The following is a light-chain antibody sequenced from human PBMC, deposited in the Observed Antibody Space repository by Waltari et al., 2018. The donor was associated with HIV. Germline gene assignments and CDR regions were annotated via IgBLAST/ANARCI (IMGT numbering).Light chain of an antibody. V-gene: IGKV3-20*01. CDR1: ETVSNSF. J-gene: IGKJ1*01. CDR2: GAS. Sequence: EVVLTQSPGTLSLSPGERATLSCRTTETVSNSFLAWYQQKPGQAPRLLIYGASSRATGIPDRFNGSGSGTDFILTISGLQPEDFATYYCQQSSFTPPTFGQGTKVEVK. CDR3: QQSSFTPPT.